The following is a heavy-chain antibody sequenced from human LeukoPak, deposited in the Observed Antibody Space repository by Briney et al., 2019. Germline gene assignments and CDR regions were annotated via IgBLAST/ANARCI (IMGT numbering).Heavy chain of an antibody. D-gene: IGHD6-19*01. CDR1: GFTFSSYW. J-gene: IGHJ4*02. V-gene: IGHV3-7*03. CDR3: AKDIRLVEEYYFDY. Sequence: PGGSLRLSCAASGFTFSSYWMSWVRQAPGKGLEWVANIKQDGSGKYYVDSVKGRFTISRDNAKNSLYLQMNSLRAEDTALYYCAKDIRLVEEYYFDYWGQGTLVTVSS. CDR2: IKQDGSGK.